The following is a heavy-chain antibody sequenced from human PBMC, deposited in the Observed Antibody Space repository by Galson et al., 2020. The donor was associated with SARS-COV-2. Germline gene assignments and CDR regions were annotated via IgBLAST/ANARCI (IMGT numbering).Heavy chain of an antibody. CDR2: ISSSSSYI. Sequence: GGSLRLSCAASGFTFSSYSMNWVRQAPGKGLEWVSSISSSSSYIYYADSVKGRFTISRDNAKNSLYLQMNSLRAEDTAVYYCARDGGPATELWFGELLPVGFGMDVWGQGTTVTVSS. CDR1: GFTFSSYS. J-gene: IGHJ6*02. V-gene: IGHV3-21*01. CDR3: ARDGGPATELWFGELLPVGFGMDV. D-gene: IGHD3-10*01.